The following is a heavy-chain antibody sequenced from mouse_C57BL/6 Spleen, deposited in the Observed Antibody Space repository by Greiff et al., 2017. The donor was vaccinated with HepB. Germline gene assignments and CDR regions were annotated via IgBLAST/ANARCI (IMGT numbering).Heavy chain of an antibody. CDR2: IYPGDGDT. CDR1: GYAFSSSW. D-gene: IGHD1-1*01. V-gene: IGHV1-82*01. Sequence: VQLQQSGPELVKPGASVKISCKASGYAFSSSWMNWVKQRPGKGLEWIGRIYPGDGDTNYNGKFKGKATLTADKSSSTAYMQLSSLTSEDSAVYFCARRYYYGSSYHFFYAMDYWGQGTSVTVSS. CDR3: ARRYYYGSSYHFFYAMDY. J-gene: IGHJ4*01.